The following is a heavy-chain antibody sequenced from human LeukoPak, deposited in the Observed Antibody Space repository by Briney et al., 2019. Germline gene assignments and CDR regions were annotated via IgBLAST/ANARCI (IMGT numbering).Heavy chain of an antibody. V-gene: IGHV4-61*02. CDR3: ASKGIAAAGNIGWFDP. CDR1: GGSISSSNYY. J-gene: IGHJ5*02. D-gene: IGHD6-13*01. Sequence: SETLSLTCSVSGGSISSSNYYWSWIRQPAGKGLEWIGRIYTSESTNYNPSLKSRVTISVDTSRNQFSLKLSSVTAADTAVYYCASKGIAAAGNIGWFDPWGQGTLVTVSS. CDR2: IYTSEST.